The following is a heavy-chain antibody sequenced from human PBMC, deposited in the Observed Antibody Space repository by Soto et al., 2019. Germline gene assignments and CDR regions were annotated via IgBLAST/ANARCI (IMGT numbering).Heavy chain of an antibody. V-gene: IGHV3-66*01. CDR2: IYTGGTT. D-gene: IGHD6-13*01. J-gene: IGHJ4*02. CDR1: GITVSTNY. CDR3: ARGRGAAADYFDF. Sequence: GGSLRLSCAASGITVSTNYMTWVRQAPGKGLEWVSEIYTGGTTYYADSVKDRFIISRDNSKNTLYLQMTSLRAEDTAVYYCARGRGAAADYFDFWGQGTLVTVSS.